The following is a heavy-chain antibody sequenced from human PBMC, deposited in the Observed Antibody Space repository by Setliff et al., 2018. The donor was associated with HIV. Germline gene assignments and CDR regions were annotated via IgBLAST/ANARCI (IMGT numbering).Heavy chain of an antibody. J-gene: IGHJ4*02. CDR1: GGSISNYY. CDR2: IFSSGNT. V-gene: IGHV4-4*07. D-gene: IGHD6-19*01. CDR3: ARAPFPVAGFDYFDH. Sequence: SETLSLTCTVSGGSISNYYWSWIRQPAGKGLEWIGRIFSSGNTYYNPSLKSRVTMSVDTSKNQFSLNLNSVTAADTAIYYCARAPFPVAGFDYFDHWGQGTQVTVSS.